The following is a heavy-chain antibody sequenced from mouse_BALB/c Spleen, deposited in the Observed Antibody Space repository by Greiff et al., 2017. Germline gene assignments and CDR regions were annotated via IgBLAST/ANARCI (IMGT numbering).Heavy chain of an antibody. J-gene: IGHJ4*01. V-gene: IGHV7-3*02. CDR3: ARIFLDGYQYYYAMDD. CDR1: GFTFTDYY. CDR2: IRNKANGYTT. Sequence: EVKLVESGGGLVQPGGSLRLSCATSGFTFTDYYMSWVRQPPGKALEWLGFIRNKANGYTTEYSASVKGRFTISRDNSQSILYLQMNTLRAEDSATYYCARIFLDGYQYYYAMDDWGQGTSVTVSS. D-gene: IGHD2-3*01.